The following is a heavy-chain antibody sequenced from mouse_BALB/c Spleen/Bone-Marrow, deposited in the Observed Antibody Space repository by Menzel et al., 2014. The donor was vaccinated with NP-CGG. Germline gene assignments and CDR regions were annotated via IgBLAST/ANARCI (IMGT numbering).Heavy chain of an antibody. V-gene: IGHV1-9*01. CDR1: GYTFSGYW. D-gene: IGHD1-2*01. CDR3: ARRGHGFAWFAY. Sequence: VQLQQSGPELMKPGASVKISCKATGYTFSGYWIEWVNQRPGHGLEWIGEILPGSGSTNYNEKFKGKATFTADTSSNTAYMRLSSLTSEDSAVYYCARRGHGFAWFAYWGQGTLVTVSA. CDR2: ILPGSGST. J-gene: IGHJ3*01.